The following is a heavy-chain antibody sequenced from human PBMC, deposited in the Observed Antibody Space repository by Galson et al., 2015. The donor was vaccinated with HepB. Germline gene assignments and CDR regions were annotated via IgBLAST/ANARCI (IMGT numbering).Heavy chain of an antibody. CDR2: VTSGGGNT. V-gene: IGHV3-23*01. CDR3: VTTVRGINY. D-gene: IGHD3-10*01. J-gene: IGHJ4*02. Sequence: SLRLSCAASGFTFNSYAMAWVRQAPGKELEWVSVVTSGGGNTFYPESAAGRVIVSRENFRNTLYLQTSSLRADDTAVYYCVTTVRGINYWGQGTLLTVSS. CDR1: GFTFNSYA.